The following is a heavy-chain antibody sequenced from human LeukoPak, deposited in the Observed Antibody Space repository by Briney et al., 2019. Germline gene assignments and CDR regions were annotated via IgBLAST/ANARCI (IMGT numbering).Heavy chain of an antibody. CDR3: ARGSSAGASLRYDY. CDR2: IKQDGSEE. D-gene: IGHD5/OR15-5a*01. Sequence: GGSLRLSCAASGFTFSGYWMSWVRQAPGEGLEWVSNIKQDGSEENFVDSVKGRFTISRDNAKKSLYLQMNSLRAEDTAVYCCARGSSAGASLRYDYWGQGTLVTVSS. J-gene: IGHJ4*02. CDR1: GFTFSGYW. V-gene: IGHV3-7*01.